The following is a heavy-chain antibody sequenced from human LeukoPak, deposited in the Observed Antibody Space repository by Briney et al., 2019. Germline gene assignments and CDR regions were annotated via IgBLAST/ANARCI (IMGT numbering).Heavy chain of an antibody. CDR1: GGSFSGYY. CDR3: ATDNWNGVS. D-gene: IGHD1-1*01. J-gene: IGHJ4*02. V-gene: IGHV4-34*01. Sequence: PSETLSLTCAVYGGSFSGYYWSWIRQPPGKGLEWIGEINHSGSTNYNPSLKSRVTISVDTSKNQFSLKLSSVIAADTAVYYCATDNWNGVSWGQGTLVTVSS. CDR2: INHSGST.